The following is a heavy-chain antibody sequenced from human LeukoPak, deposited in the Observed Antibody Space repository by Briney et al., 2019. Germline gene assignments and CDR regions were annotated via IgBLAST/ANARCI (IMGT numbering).Heavy chain of an antibody. CDR3: AKDPRRITMVRGVQGYFDY. Sequence: SGGSLRLSCAASGFTFSSYGMHWVRQAPGKGLEWVAFIRYDGSNKYYADSVKGRFTISRDNSKNTLYLQMNSLRAEDTAVYYCAKDPRRITMVRGVQGYFDYRGQGTLVTVSS. V-gene: IGHV3-30*02. CDR2: IRYDGSNK. CDR1: GFTFSSYG. D-gene: IGHD3-10*01. J-gene: IGHJ4*02.